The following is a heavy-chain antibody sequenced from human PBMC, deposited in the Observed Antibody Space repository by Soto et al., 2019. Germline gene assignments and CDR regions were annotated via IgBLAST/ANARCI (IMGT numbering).Heavy chain of an antibody. CDR3: ARLTTSSGWSLFDS. J-gene: IGHJ4*02. V-gene: IGHV4-61*01. D-gene: IGHD6-13*01. CDR2: IYYIGAT. CDR1: GGSVISSFCY. Sequence: SETLSFTCTVSGGSVISSFCYWSWVRQPPGQRLEWIGYIYYIGATNYNPSRASRVAMSVDTSKKQFILNLRSLTAADTARYYCARLTTSSGWSLFDSWDQGMLVTVSS.